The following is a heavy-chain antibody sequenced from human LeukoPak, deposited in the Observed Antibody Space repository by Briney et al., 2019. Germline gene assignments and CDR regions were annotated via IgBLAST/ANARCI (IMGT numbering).Heavy chain of an antibody. CDR2: VHYSGTT. CDR1: GVSISSSNNF. CDR3: ARVPSYGPFDY. V-gene: IGHV4-39*01. D-gene: IGHD5-18*01. Sequence: SETLSLTCTVSGVSISSSNNFWGWIRQPPGKGLEWIGSVHYSGTTYYIPSLKSRVTISVDTSKNQFSLKLSSVTAADTAVYYCARVPSYGPFDYWGQGTLVTVSS. J-gene: IGHJ4*02.